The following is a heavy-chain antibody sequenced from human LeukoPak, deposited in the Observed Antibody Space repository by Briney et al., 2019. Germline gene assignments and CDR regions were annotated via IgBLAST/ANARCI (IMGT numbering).Heavy chain of an antibody. CDR1: GGTFSSYA. CDR3: ATRHTSGWALGY. V-gene: IGHV1-69*13. CDR2: IIPIFNTP. D-gene: IGHD6-19*01. Sequence: ASVKVSCKASGGTFSSYAFNWVRQAPGQGLEWVGGIIPIFNTPNYAQKFQGRVTITADESTSTAYMELSSLRSEDTAIYYCATRHTSGWALGYWGQGTLVTVSS. J-gene: IGHJ4*02.